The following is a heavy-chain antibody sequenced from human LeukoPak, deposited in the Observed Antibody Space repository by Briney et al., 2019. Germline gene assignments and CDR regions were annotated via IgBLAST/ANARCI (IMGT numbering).Heavy chain of an antibody. J-gene: IGHJ4*02. V-gene: IGHV4-61*02. CDR1: GGSISSGSYY. D-gene: IGHD3-22*01. CDR2: IYNSGST. CDR3: ASYYDSSGYYYRSYFDH. Sequence: SETLSLTCTVSGGSISSGSYYWSWIRQPAGKGLEWIGRIYNSGSTNYNPSLKSRVTISVDTSKNQFSLKLRSVTAADTAVYYCASYYDSSGYYYRSYFDHWGQGTLVTVSS.